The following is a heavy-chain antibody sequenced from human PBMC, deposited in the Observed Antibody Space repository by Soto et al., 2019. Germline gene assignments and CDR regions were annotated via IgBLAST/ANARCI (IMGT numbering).Heavy chain of an antibody. D-gene: IGHD4-17*01. V-gene: IGHV3-53*04. CDR3: ARAFWYGDYGYYYYGMDV. J-gene: IGHJ6*02. CDR1: GFTVSSNY. CDR2: IYSGGST. Sequence: EVQLVESGGGLVQPGGSLRLSCAASGFTVSSNYMSWVRQAPGKGLEWVSVIYSGGSTYYADSVKGRFTISRHNSNNTLYLQMNSLRAEDTAVYYWARAFWYGDYGYYYYGMDVWGQGTTFTVSS.